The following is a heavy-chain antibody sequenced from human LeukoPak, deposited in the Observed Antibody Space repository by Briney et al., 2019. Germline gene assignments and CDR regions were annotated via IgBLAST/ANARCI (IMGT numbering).Heavy chain of an antibody. D-gene: IGHD6-13*01. Sequence: KSSETLSLTCTVSGGSISSGGYYWSWIRQHPGKGLEWIGYIYYSGSTYYNPSLKSRVTISVDTSKNQFSLKLSSVTAADTAVYYCARGHGIATGLYSSSWYGYYFDYWGQGTLVTVSS. CDR2: IYYSGST. V-gene: IGHV4-31*03. CDR1: GGSISSGGYY. CDR3: ARGHGIATGLYSSSWYGYYFDY. J-gene: IGHJ4*02.